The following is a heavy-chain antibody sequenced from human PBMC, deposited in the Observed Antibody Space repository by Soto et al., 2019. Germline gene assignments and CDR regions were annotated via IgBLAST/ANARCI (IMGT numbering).Heavy chain of an antibody. V-gene: IGHV3-21*01. D-gene: IGHD3-3*01. CDR3: ARDLYAGYDFWSGYYPFDY. CDR1: GFTFSSYS. CDR2: ISSSSGYI. J-gene: IGHJ4*02. Sequence: EVQLVESGGGLVKPGGSLRLACTASGFTFSSYSMNWVRQAPGKGLEWVSSISSSSGYIYYADSVKGRLTISRDNAKNSLYLQMNSLRAEDTAMYYCARDLYAGYDFWSGYYPFDYWGQGALVSVSS.